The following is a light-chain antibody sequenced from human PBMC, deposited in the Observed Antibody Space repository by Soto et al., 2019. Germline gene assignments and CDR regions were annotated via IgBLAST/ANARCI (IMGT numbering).Light chain of an antibody. Sequence: EIVMTQSPATLSVSPGERATLSSRSSQSVSSNLAWYQQKPGQAPRLLIYGTSTRATTFPARFSGSGSGTDFTLTISRLEPEDFAVYYCQQYGSSPPYTFGQGTKVDNK. CDR2: GTS. CDR3: QQYGSSPPYT. J-gene: IGKJ2*01. CDR1: QSVSSN. V-gene: IGKV3-15*01.